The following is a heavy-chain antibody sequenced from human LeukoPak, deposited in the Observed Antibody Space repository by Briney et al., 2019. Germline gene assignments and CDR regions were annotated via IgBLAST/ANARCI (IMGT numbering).Heavy chain of an antibody. CDR1: GGSFSGYY. CDR3: ARADPDIVATAFDY. CDR2: IYYSGST. D-gene: IGHD5-12*01. Sequence: SETLSLTCAVYGGSFSGYYWSWIRQPPGKGLEWIGYIYYSGSTNYNPSLKSRVTISVDTSKNQFSLKLSSVTAADTAVYYCARADPDIVATAFDYWGQGTLVTVSS. V-gene: IGHV4-59*12. J-gene: IGHJ4*02.